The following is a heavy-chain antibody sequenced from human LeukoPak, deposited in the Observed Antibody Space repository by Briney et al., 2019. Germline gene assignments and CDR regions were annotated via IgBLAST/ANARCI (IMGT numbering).Heavy chain of an antibody. J-gene: IGHJ4*02. CDR2: LHYSGST. CDR1: GGSISTTTYY. CDR3: ARGLSLVGATNDY. D-gene: IGHD1-26*01. Sequence: SETLSLTCSVSGGSISTTTYYWGWIRQPPGKGLEWIGTLHYSGSTYYSPSLKSRVTTALDTSKNQFSLKLSSVTAADTAVYYCARGLSLVGATNDYWGQGTLVTVSS. V-gene: IGHV4-39*01.